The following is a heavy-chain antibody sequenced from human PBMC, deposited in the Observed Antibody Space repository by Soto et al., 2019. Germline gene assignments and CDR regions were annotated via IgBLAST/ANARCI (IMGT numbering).Heavy chain of an antibody. Sequence: QVQLVESGGGAVQPGRSLRLSCAASGFTFSNNGIHWVRQAPGKGLEWVAVISSDGLNKYYADSVKGRFTISSDNSKNTLFLQMNSLRVEATAVYYCAMDLYGGSSRFDYWGQGTLVTVSS. J-gene: IGHJ4*02. V-gene: IGHV3-30*03. CDR1: GFTFSNNG. CDR3: AMDLYGGSSRFDY. D-gene: IGHD2-15*01. CDR2: ISSDGLNK.